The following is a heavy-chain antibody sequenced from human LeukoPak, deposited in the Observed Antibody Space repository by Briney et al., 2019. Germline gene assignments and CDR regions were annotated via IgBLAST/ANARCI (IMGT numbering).Heavy chain of an antibody. D-gene: IGHD4-17*01. J-gene: IGHJ4*02. CDR1: DFSFITYA. V-gene: IGHV3-23*01. CDR3: AKAWTTVTTEFDF. Sequence: GGSLRLSCAASDFSFITYAMSWVRQAPGKGLEWVSAISDGGVSTYYADSVKGRFTISRDNSKNTLYLQMNSLRAEDTAVYFCAKAWTTVTTEFDFWGQGTLVTVSS. CDR2: ISDGGVST.